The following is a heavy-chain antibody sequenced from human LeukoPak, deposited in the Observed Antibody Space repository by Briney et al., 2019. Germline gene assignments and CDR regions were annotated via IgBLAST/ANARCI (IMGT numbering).Heavy chain of an antibody. D-gene: IGHD1-20*01. Sequence: ASVKVSCKASGYTFTIYCSSWVRQAPGRGREWMGWISAYNGNKNYAQKLEGRVTMTTDTSTSTDYMEMRRLRSDDTAVYYCASGHRITGNARATYVWGKGTPVTVSS. J-gene: IGHJ6*04. CDR3: ASGHRITGNARATYV. V-gene: IGHV1-18*01. CDR1: GYTFTIYC. CDR2: ISAYNGNK.